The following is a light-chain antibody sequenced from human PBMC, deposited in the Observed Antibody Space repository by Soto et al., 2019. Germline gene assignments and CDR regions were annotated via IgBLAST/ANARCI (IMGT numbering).Light chain of an antibody. J-gene: IGLJ2*01. V-gene: IGLV4-69*01. CDR3: QTWATGIWV. CDR2: LSSDGSH. Sequence: QSVLTQSPSASASLGASVKLTCTLSSGHSSYAIAWHQQQPEKGPRYLMKLSSDGSHSKGDGIPDRFSGSSSGAERYLTISSLQSEDEADYYCQTWATGIWVFGGGTKVTVL. CDR1: SGHSSYA.